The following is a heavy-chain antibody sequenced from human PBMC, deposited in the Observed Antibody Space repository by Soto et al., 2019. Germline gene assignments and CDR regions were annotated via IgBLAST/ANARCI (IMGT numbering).Heavy chain of an antibody. D-gene: IGHD4-4*01. V-gene: IGHV1-8*01. CDR1: GYTFTSYD. CDR2: MNPNSGNT. Sequence: ASVKVSCKASGYTFTSYDINWVRQATGQGLEWMGWMNPNSGNTGYAQKFQGRVTMTRNTSISTAYMELSSLRSEDTAVYYCARATGVTTEINDALDIWGQGTMVTVSS. J-gene: IGHJ3*02. CDR3: ARATGVTTEINDALDI.